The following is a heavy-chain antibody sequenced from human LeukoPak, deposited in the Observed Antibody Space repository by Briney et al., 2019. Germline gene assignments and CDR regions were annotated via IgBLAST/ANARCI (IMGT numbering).Heavy chain of an antibody. Sequence: SVKVSCKASGGTFSSYAISWVRQAPGQGLEWMGRIIPIFGIANYAQKFQGRVTITADKSTSTAYMELSSPRSEDTAVYYCARDLVGDSPDYYYGMDVWGQGTTVTVSS. V-gene: IGHV1-69*04. CDR2: IIPIFGIA. D-gene: IGHD4-17*01. CDR3: ARDLVGDSPDYYYGMDV. J-gene: IGHJ6*02. CDR1: GGTFSSYA.